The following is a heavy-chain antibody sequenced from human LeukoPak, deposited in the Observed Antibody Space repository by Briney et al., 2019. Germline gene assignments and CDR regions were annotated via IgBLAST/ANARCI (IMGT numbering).Heavy chain of an antibody. J-gene: IGHJ3*02. CDR2: IIPIFGTA. V-gene: IGHV1-69*13. D-gene: IGHD4-11*01. Sequence: GASVKVSCKASGYTFTSYDINWVRQATGQGLEWMGGIIPIFGTANYAQKFQGRVTITADESTSTAYMELSSLRSEDTAVYYCARDMTTVTAVAFDIWGQGTMVTVSS. CDR1: GYTFTSYD. CDR3: ARDMTTVTAVAFDI.